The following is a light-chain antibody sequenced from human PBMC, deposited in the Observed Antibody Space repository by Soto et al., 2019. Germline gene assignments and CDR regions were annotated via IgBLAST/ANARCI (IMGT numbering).Light chain of an antibody. V-gene: IGLV2-14*03. Sequence: QSALTQPASVSGSPGQSITISCTGTSSDAGGYNYVSWYQHHPGKAPKLMIYDVSNRPSGVSNRFSGSKSGNTASLSISGLQPEDEADYYCSSYRTSNTRQIVCGTGTQLTVL. CDR1: SSDAGGYNY. CDR3: SSYRTSNTRQIV. CDR2: DVS. J-gene: IGLJ1*01.